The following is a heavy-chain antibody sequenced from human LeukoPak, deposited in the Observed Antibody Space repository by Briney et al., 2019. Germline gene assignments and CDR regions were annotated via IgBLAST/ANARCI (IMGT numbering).Heavy chain of an antibody. CDR3: AREEPAGSTDY. CDR1: GFIFSSYP. V-gene: IGHV3-64*01. J-gene: IGHJ4*02. Sequence: GGSLRLSCVASGFIFSSYPMHWVRQAPGKGLEYVSVVSGDGGTTYYTKSVMGRFTISRDNSKNTLYLQMGSLREEDMAVYYCAREEPAGSTDYWGQGTLVTVSS. CDR2: VSGDGGTT. D-gene: IGHD1-14*01.